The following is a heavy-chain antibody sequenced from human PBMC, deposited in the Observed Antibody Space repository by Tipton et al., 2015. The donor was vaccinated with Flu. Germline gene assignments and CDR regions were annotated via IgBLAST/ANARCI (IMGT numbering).Heavy chain of an antibody. CDR1: GDSISGFY. J-gene: IGHJ4*02. CDR2: VYYSGTT. D-gene: IGHD6-13*01. V-gene: IGHV4-59*01. Sequence: TLSLTCTVSGDSISGFYWSWIRRPPGEALEWIGSVYYSGTTNYNPSLKSRVTISVDTSKTQLSLKLNSVTAADTAVYYCARDVAAVPAAIRDWGQGTLVTVSS. CDR3: ARDVAAVPAAIRD.